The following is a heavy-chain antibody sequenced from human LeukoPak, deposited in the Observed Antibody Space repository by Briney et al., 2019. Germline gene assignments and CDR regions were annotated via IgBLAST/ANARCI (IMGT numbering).Heavy chain of an antibody. Sequence: GGSLRLSCAASGFTFSGYAMHWVRQAPGKGLEWVAVISYDGSNKYYADSVKGRFTISRDNSKNTLYLQMNSLRAEDTAVYYCAREYNWNDYLFDYWGQGTLVTVSS. CDR3: AREYNWNDYLFDY. D-gene: IGHD1-20*01. V-gene: IGHV3-30-3*01. CDR2: ISYDGSNK. CDR1: GFTFSGYA. J-gene: IGHJ4*02.